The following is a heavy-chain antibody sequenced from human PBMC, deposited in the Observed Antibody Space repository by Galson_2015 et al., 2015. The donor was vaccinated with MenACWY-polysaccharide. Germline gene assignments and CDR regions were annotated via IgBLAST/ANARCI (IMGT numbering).Heavy chain of an antibody. J-gene: IGHJ4*02. V-gene: IGHV3-73*01. D-gene: IGHD4-17*01. CDR1: GFSFSGSA. CDR2: IRSKANSYAT. Sequence: SLRLSCAASGFSFSGSALHWVRQASGKGLEWVGRIRSKANSYATAYAASVKGRFTISRDDSKKTAYLQMNNLKIEDSAIYYCTRHIGGDFGDYAFSDYWGQGTLVTVSS. CDR3: TRHIGGDFGDYAFSDY.